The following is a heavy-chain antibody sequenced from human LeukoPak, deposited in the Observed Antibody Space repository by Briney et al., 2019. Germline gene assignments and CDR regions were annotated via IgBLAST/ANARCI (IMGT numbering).Heavy chain of an antibody. V-gene: IGHV4-61*02. CDR1: GGSISSGSYY. CDR2: IYTSGST. CDR3: TREEGYYYYMDV. Sequence: SETLSLTCTVSGGSISSGSYYWSWIRQPAGKGLEWIGRIYTSGSTNYNPSLKSRVTISVDTSKNQFSLKLSSVTAADTGVYYCTREEGYYYYMDVWGKGTTVTISS. J-gene: IGHJ6*03.